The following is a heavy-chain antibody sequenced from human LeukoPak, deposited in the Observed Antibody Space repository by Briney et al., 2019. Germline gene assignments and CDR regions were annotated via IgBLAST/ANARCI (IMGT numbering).Heavy chain of an antibody. J-gene: IGHJ6*03. CDR3: AKGGDDPRQNYYYYYMDV. CDR1: GITFSGYW. D-gene: IGHD3-10*01. Sequence: GGSLRLSCAASGITFSGYWMSWVRQAPGKGLEWVANIKQDGSEKSYVDSVKGRFTIPRGNAKNSLFLQMNGLRAEDTAVYYCAKGGDDPRQNYYYYYMDVWGKGTTVTVSS. V-gene: IGHV3-7*01. CDR2: IKQDGSEK.